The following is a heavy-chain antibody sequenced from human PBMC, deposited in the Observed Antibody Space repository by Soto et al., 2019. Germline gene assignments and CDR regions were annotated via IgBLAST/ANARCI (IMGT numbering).Heavy chain of an antibody. CDR2: ISSDSRTI. Sequence: GGSLRLSCAASGFTFSIYVMSWVRQAPGKGLEWVSFISSDSRTIYYADSVEGRFTVSRDNARNSVSLQMDSLRDEDAAVYYCARIKLVEWFFINVDVYDMDVWGQGTPVTVSS. D-gene: IGHD3-3*01. J-gene: IGHJ6*02. CDR3: ARIKLVEWFFINVDVYDMDV. V-gene: IGHV3-48*02. CDR1: GFTFSIYV.